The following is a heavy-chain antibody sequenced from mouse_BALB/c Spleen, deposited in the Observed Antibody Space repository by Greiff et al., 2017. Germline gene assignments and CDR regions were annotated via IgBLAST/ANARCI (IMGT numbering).Heavy chain of an antibody. CDR2: ISSGGGST. D-gene: IGHD2-10*01. V-gene: IGHV5-12-1*01. J-gene: IGHJ3*01. CDR1: GFAFSSYD. Sequence: EVKLMESGGGLVKPGGSLKLSCAASGFAFSSYDMSWVRQTPEKRLEWVAYISSGGGSTYYPDTVKGRFTISRDNAKNTLYLQMSSLKSEDTAMYYCARQGAYYGFAYWGQGTLVTVSA. CDR3: ARQGAYYGFAY.